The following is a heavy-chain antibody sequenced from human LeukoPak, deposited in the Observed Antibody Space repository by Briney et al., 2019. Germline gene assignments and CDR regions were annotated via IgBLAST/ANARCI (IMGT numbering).Heavy chain of an antibody. D-gene: IGHD2-2*01. V-gene: IGHV6-1*01. Sequence: SQTLSLTCAISGDSVSSNSAAWNWIRQSPSRGLEWLGRTYYRSKWSNDYAVSVKSRISINPDTSKNQFSLQLNSVTPEDTAVYYCARGGIGYCSTTSCSFDYWGQGTLVTDSS. J-gene: IGHJ4*02. CDR2: TYYRSKWSN. CDR1: GDSVSSNSAA. CDR3: ARGGIGYCSTTSCSFDY.